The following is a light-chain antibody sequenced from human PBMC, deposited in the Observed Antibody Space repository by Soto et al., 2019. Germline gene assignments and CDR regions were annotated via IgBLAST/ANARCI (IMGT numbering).Light chain of an antibody. Sequence: AIRMTQSPSSFSASTGDRITITCRASQDISTYLGWYQQKPGKAPKLLIYTASTLQSGVPSRFSGSGSGTDFTLTISCLQSEDFANYYCQQYYSYPWTFGQGTKVEI. V-gene: IGKV1-8*01. CDR3: QQYYSYPWT. CDR2: TAS. J-gene: IGKJ1*01. CDR1: QDISTY.